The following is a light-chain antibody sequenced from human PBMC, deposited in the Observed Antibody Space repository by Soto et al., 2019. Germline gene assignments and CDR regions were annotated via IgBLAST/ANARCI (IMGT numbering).Light chain of an antibody. CDR2: GAS. CDR1: HSVSSSY. CDR3: QQRDNWPPTWT. J-gene: IGKJ1*01. Sequence: EIVLTQSPGTLSLSPGERATLSCRASHSVSSSYLAWYQQKPGQAPRLLIYGASSRATGIPDRFSGSGSGTDFTLTISRLEPEDFAVYYCQQRDNWPPTWTFGQGTKVDIK. V-gene: IGKV3D-20*02.